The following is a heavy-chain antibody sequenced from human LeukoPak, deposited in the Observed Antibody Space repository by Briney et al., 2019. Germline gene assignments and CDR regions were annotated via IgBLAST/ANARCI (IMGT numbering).Heavy chain of an antibody. CDR3: AREDVDTAMASDGGYGMDV. D-gene: IGHD5-18*01. CDR2: INPNSGGT. V-gene: IGHV1-2*02. J-gene: IGHJ6*02. Sequence: GASVEVSCKASGYTLTGYYMHWVRQAPGQGLEWMGWINPNSGGTNYAQKFQGRVTMTRDTSISTAYMELSRLRSDDTAVYYCAREDVDTAMASDGGYGMDVWGQGTTVTVSS. CDR1: GYTLTGYY.